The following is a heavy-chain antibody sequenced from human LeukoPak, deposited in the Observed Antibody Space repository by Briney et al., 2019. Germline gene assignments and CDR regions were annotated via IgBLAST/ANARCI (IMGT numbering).Heavy chain of an antibody. CDR3: ARGRPHGNDY. J-gene: IGHJ4*02. D-gene: IGHD4-23*01. V-gene: IGHV3-74*01. CDR2: IASDGSST. Sequence: GGSLRLSCAASGFTFSSYWMNWVRQAPGKGLVWVSRIASDGSSTTYTDSVKGRFSISRDNAKNTLYLQMNSLRVEDTAVYYCARGRPHGNDYWGQGTLVTVSS. CDR1: GFTFSSYW.